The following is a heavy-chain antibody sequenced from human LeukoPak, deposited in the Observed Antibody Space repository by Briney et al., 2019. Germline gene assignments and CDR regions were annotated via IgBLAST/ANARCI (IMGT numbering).Heavy chain of an antibody. V-gene: IGHV3-7*03. J-gene: IGHJ2*01. CDR1: GFALSNHW. Sequence: PGGALRLSCTASGFALSNHWMNGVRQAPGKGREWVANIKQDGSAKYCVGSVKGRFTISRDNTKNSLYLQMNSLRAEDTAMHYCARDAGRTLDLWGRGTLVTASS. CDR3: ARDAGRTLDL. CDR2: IKQDGSAK. D-gene: IGHD1-14*01.